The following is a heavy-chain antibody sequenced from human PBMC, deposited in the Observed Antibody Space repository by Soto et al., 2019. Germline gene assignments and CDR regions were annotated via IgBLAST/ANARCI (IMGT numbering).Heavy chain of an antibody. J-gene: IGHJ4*02. D-gene: IGHD6-6*01. V-gene: IGHV4-59*08. CDR2: IYYSGST. Sequence: SETLSLTCTVSGGSISSYYWSWIRQPPGKGLEWIGYIYYSGSTNYNPSLKSRVTISVDTSKNQFSLKLSSVTAADTAVYYCARLYPVGINEGGQLEPDYFDYWGQGTLVTVSS. CDR1: GGSISSYY. CDR3: ARLYPVGINEGGQLEPDYFDY.